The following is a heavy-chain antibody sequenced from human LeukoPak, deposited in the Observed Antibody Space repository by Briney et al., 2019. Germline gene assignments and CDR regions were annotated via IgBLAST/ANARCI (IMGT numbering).Heavy chain of an antibody. CDR3: ARDSSDVLAGYYHF. CDR2: IDTNSGRT. Sequence: ASLKVSCKTSGYTFNDYYVHWVRQAPGQGLEWMCWIDTNSGRTNYAPKFKGRVTLTTDKSISTAYMELSGLRSGDTALYYCARDSSDVLAGYYHFWGQGTLVTVSS. D-gene: IGHD3-9*01. V-gene: IGHV1-2*02. J-gene: IGHJ4*02. CDR1: GYTFNDYY.